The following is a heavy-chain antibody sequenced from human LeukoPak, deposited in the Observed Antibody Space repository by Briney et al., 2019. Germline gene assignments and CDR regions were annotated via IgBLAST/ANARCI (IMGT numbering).Heavy chain of an antibody. CDR1: GFTFSSYG. CDR3: AKDTYDCSSTSCYRFYYYYYMDV. D-gene: IGHD2-2*01. CDR2: IRYDGSNK. V-gene: IGHV3-30*02. J-gene: IGHJ6*03. Sequence: GGSLRLSCAASGFTFSSYGMHWVRQAPGKGLEWVAFIRYDGSNKYYADSVKGRFTISRDNSKNTLYLQMNSLRAEDTAVYYCAKDTYDCSSTSCYRFYYYYYMDVWGKGATVTVSS.